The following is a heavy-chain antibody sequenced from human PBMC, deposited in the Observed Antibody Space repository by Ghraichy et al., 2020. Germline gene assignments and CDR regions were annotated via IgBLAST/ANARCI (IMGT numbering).Heavy chain of an antibody. CDR1: GYTFTGHY. CDR3: ARGYTDD. J-gene: IGHJ4*02. D-gene: IGHD2-2*02. Sequence: ASVKVSCKASGYTFTGHYMHWVRQAPGQGLEWMGWINPNSGATKYAQKFQDRVTMTRDTSISTAYMELTSLRSDDTAVYYCARGYTDDWGQGTLVSVSS. V-gene: IGHV1-2*02. CDR2: INPNSGAT.